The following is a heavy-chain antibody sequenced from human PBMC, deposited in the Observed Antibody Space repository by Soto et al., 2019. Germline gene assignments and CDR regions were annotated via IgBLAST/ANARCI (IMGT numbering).Heavy chain of an antibody. J-gene: IGHJ4*02. V-gene: IGHV3-7*03. CDR3: ARVAIEYGRKYGPLDY. CDR2: IKQDGSEK. Sequence: PGGSLRLSCAASGFTFSSYWMSWVRQAPGKGLEWVANIKQDGSEKYYVDSVKGRFTISRDKAKNSLYLQMNSLRAEDTAVYYCARVAIEYGRKYGPLDYWGQGTLVTVSS. D-gene: IGHD4-17*01. CDR1: GFTFSSYW.